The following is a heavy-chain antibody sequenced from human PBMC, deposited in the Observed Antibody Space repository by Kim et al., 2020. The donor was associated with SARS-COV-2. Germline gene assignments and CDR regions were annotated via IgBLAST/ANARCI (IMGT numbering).Heavy chain of an antibody. D-gene: IGHD2-8*01. Sequence: ASVKVSCKASGYTFSKFDIHWVRQAPGQSPEWVGRISTSTGDTNYVQKVQGRVSLITDASTSTVYMELTSLRSDDTAMYYCARGRLRADAFDVWGQGTMVSVS. CDR3: ARGRLRADAFDV. CDR1: GYTFSKFD. V-gene: IGHV1-18*04. CDR2: ISTSTGDT. J-gene: IGHJ3*01.